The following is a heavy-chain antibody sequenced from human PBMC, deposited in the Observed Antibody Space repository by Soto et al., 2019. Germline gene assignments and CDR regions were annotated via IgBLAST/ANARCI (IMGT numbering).Heavy chain of an antibody. CDR2: ISHDGSNT. V-gene: IGHV3-30*18. Sequence: QVQLVQSGGNVVQPGRSLRLSCAASGFTFSNYGMHWVRQAPGKGLEWLAFISHDGSNTYYADSVKGRFTISRDNSKNTLYLQMNSLRAEDTAVFYCAKEPKIHLWLHDVDYWGQGNLVTVSS. D-gene: IGHD5-18*01. CDR3: AKEPKIHLWLHDVDY. J-gene: IGHJ4*02. CDR1: GFTFSNYG.